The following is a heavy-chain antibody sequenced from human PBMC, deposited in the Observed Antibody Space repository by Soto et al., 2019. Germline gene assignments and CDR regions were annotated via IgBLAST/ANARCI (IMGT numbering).Heavy chain of an antibody. V-gene: IGHV1-69*01. D-gene: IGHD3-22*01. CDR1: GGTFSSYA. J-gene: IGHJ3*02. CDR2: IIPIFGTA. Sequence: QVQLVQAGAEVKKPGSSVKVSCKASGGTFSSYAISWVRQAPGQVLEWMGGIIPIFGTANYAQKFQGRVTITADEPTSTAYMELSSLRSEDTAVYYCARDNHGYLNAFDIWGQGTMVTVSS. CDR3: ARDNHGYLNAFDI.